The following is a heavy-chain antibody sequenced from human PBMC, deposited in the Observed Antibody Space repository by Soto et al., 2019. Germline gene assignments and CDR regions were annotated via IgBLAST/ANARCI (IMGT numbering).Heavy chain of an antibody. J-gene: IGHJ4*02. V-gene: IGHV3-30*18. CDR3: AKEGGYCSSTSCYNYFDY. D-gene: IGHD2-2*02. CDR2: ISYDGSNK. Sequence: GGSLRLSCAASAFTFSSYGMHWVRQAPGKGLEWVAVISYDGSNKYYADSVKGRFTISRDNSKNTLYLQMNSLRAEDTAVYYCAKEGGYCSSTSCYNYFDYWGQGTLVTVSS. CDR1: AFTFSSYG.